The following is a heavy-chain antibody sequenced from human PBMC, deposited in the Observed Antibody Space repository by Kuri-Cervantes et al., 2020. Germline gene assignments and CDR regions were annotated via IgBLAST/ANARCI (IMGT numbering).Heavy chain of an antibody. CDR1: GGSVSSGSYY. CDR2: IYYSGST. J-gene: IGHJ4*02. Sequence: GSLRLSCTVSGGSVSSGSYYWSWIRQPPGKGPEWIGYIYYSGSTNYNPSLKSRVTISVDTSKNHFSLKLSSVTAADTAVYYCARGVPYGDYADYWGQGTLVTVSS. CDR3: ARGVPYGDYADY. V-gene: IGHV4-61*01. D-gene: IGHD4-17*01.